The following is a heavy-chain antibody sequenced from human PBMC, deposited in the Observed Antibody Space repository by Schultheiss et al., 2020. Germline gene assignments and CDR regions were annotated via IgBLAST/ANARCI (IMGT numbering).Heavy chain of an antibody. Sequence: SETLSLTCTVSGGSISSGDYYWSWIRQPPGKGLEWIGYIYYSGSTYYNPSLKSRVTISVDTSKNQFSLKLSSVTAADTAVYYCARGYTDYDFWSGYYTDWFDPWGQGTLVTVSS. CDR1: GGSISSGDYY. J-gene: IGHJ5*02. D-gene: IGHD3-3*01. V-gene: IGHV4-30-4*01. CDR3: ARGYTDYDFWSGYYTDWFDP. CDR2: IYYSGST.